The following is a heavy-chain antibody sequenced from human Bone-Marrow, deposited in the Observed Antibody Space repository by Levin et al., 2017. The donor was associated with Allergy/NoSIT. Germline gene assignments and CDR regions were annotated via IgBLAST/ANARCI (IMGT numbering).Heavy chain of an antibody. CDR1: GFTFSEHS. D-gene: IGHD3-16*01. J-gene: IGHJ6*01. CDR2: VSNKAYSYTT. Sequence: GGSLRLSCAASGFTFSEHSMDWVRQAPGKGLEWVGHVSNKAYSYTTGYAASVEGRFIISRDDSTYSLYLQMNSLKTEDTAVYYCADLGESNGVDVWGQGTTVTVSS. CDR3: ADLGESNGVDV. V-gene: IGHV3-72*01.